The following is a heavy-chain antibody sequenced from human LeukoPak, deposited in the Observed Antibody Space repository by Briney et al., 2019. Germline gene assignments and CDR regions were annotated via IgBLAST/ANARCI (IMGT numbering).Heavy chain of an antibody. CDR3: AKDYCSSTSCYIFDY. J-gene: IGHJ4*02. V-gene: IGHV3-30*18. Sequence: GGPLRLSCAASGFTFSSYWMSWVRQAPGKGLEWVAVISYDGSNKYYADSVKGRFTISRDNSKNTLYLQMNSLRAEDTAVYYCAKDYCSSTSCYIFDYWGQGTLVTVSS. CDR1: GFTFSSYW. D-gene: IGHD2-2*02. CDR2: ISYDGSNK.